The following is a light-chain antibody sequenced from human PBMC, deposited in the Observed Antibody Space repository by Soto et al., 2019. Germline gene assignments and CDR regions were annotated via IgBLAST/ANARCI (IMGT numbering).Light chain of an antibody. CDR2: GAS. CDR1: QSVSYY. CDR3: QQDGTTLRT. Sequence: MVLIQTPDTLRVCKGDRATLSCRDRQSVSYYLAWYQQKPGQAPRLLIYGASNRATGIPARFSGSGSGAEFTLTISSLEPEDFAVYYCQQDGTTLRTFGQGTKVDIK. V-gene: IGKV3-11*01. J-gene: IGKJ1*01.